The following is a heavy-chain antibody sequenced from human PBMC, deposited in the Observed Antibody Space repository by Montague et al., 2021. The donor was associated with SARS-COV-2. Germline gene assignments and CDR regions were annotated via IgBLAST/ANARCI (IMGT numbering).Heavy chain of an antibody. CDR1: GGSVSSSPYY. Sequence: SETLSLTCTASGGSVSSSPYYWGWIRQPPGRGLEWVGSISYSGRTYFXXXLKSRLTISVDSSENQFSLRLSSVTAADTAVYYCASSYYYGSGTYVYNYYMDVWGEGTTVTVSS. CDR3: ASSYYYGSGTYVYNYYMDV. V-gene: IGHV4-39*01. D-gene: IGHD3-10*01. J-gene: IGHJ6*03. CDR2: ISYSGRT.